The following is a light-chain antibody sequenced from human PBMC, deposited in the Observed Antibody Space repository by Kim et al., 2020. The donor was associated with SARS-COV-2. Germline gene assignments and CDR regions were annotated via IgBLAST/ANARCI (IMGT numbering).Light chain of an antibody. J-gene: IGLJ3*02. CDR3: QVWDSSSDHPNWV. Sequence: GKTGRNTCGGNTIGSRSVHWYQQKPGQAPGLVSYYDSDRPAGIPERFSGSNSGNTATLTISRVEAGDEADYYCQVWDSSSDHPNWVFGGGTQLTVL. V-gene: IGLV3-21*04. CDR2: YDS. CDR1: TIGSRS.